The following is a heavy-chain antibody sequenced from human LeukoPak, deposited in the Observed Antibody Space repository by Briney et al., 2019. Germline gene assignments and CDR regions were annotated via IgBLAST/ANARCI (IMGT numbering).Heavy chain of an antibody. J-gene: IGHJ6*03. CDR1: GFSFSTYN. Sequence: PGGSLRPSCAASGFSFSTYNMNWVRQAPGKGLEWVSSITTSSTYIYYADSVKGRFTISRDNAKSSLYLQMNSLRAEATAVYYCARDPYSGSYGDYYYYYMDVWGKGTTVTISS. V-gene: IGHV3-21*01. CDR3: ARDPYSGSYGDYYYYYMDV. CDR2: ITTSSTYI. D-gene: IGHD1-26*01.